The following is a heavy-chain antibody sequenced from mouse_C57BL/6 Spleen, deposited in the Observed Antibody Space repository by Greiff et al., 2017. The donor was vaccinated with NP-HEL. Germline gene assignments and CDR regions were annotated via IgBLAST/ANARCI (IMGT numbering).Heavy chain of an antibody. CDR2: IYPGDGDT. V-gene: IGHV1-82*01. CDR3: ARDYYGSPDY. J-gene: IGHJ2*01. CDR1: GYAFSSSW. Sequence: VQLQQSGPELVKPGASVKISCKASGYAFSSSWMNWVKQRPGKGLEWIGRIYPGDGDTNYNGKFKGKATLTADKSSSTAYMQLSSLTSEDSAVYCCARDYYGSPDYWGQGTTLTVSS. D-gene: IGHD1-1*01.